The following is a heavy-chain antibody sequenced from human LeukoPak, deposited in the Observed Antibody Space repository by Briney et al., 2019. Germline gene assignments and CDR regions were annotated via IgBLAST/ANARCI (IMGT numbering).Heavy chain of an antibody. Sequence: GASVKVSCKASGYTFTSYDINWVRQATGQGLEWMGWMNPNSGNTGYAQKFQGRVTITRNTPISTAYMELSSLRSEDTAVYYCASSGKAHNYGYYSFDYWGQGTLVTVSS. J-gene: IGHJ4*02. CDR3: ASSGKAHNYGYYSFDY. CDR1: GYTFTSYD. V-gene: IGHV1-8*03. D-gene: IGHD4-17*01. CDR2: MNPNSGNT.